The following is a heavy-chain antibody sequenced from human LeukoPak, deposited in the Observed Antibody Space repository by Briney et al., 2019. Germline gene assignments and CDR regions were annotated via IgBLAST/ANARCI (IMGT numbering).Heavy chain of an antibody. CDR2: ISNAAGTT. V-gene: IGHV3-23*01. CDR1: GFTFGTYA. Sequence: GGSLRLSCATSGFTFGTYAMSWVRQGPRKGLVWVARISNAAGTTNYADSVRGRFTISRDNSQNTLYLQMSSLRVEDTAEYYCAKDGLRGYDFDSWGQGTLVIVSS. D-gene: IGHD5-12*01. CDR3: AKDGLRGYDFDS. J-gene: IGHJ5*01.